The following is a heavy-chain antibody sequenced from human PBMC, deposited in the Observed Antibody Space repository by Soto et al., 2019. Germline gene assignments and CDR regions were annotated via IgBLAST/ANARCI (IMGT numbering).Heavy chain of an antibody. V-gene: IGHV1-69*13. J-gene: IGHJ4*02. Sequence: SVKVSCNSSVFTFISYAISWVRQAPGQGLAWMGGVIAIFGTANYAQTFQGRVTITADESTSTAYMELSSLTSEDTAVYYRARDRGSSYGYFDYCGQGTLDTV. CDR1: VFTFISYA. CDR3: ARDRGSSYGYFDY. D-gene: IGHD1-26*01. CDR2: VIAIFGTA.